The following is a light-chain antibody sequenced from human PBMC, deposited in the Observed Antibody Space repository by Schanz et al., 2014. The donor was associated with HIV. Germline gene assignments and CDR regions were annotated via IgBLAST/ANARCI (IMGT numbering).Light chain of an antibody. CDR2: DTS. Sequence: EIVLTQSPGTLSLSPGERVTLSCRASQDISSYLAWYQQKLGQAPRLLIYDTSNRATGIPARFSGSGSGTDFTLTISSLQSEDFAVYYCQQYGSSPLTFGGGTKVEIK. V-gene: IGKV3-11*01. CDR1: QDISSY. CDR3: QQYGSSPLT. J-gene: IGKJ4*01.